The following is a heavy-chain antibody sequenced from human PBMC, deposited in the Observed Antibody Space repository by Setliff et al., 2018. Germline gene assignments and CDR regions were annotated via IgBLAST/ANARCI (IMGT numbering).Heavy chain of an antibody. V-gene: IGHV3-7*01. CDR3: VMGFGALGPN. J-gene: IGHJ4*02. Sequence: PGGSLRLSCVTSGFTFSRYWMSWVRQAPGKGLEWVANIKEDGSEKYCVDSVKGRFTVSRDNAKKSLYLQMNSLRDEDTAVYYCVMGFGALGPNWGQGTLVTVSS. CDR2: IKEDGSEK. D-gene: IGHD3-10*01. CDR1: GFTFSRYW.